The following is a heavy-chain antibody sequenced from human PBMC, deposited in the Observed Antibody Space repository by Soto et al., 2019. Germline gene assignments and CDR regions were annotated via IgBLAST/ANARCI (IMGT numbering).Heavy chain of an antibody. CDR2: ISSRSDI. V-gene: IGHV3-21*01. J-gene: IGHJ6*02. CDR3: AREYTAWPLAYGLDV. D-gene: IGHD2-2*02. CDR1: GFTFSTYS. Sequence: AGGSLRLSCVGSGFTFSTYSINWVRQAPGKGLEWVSSISSRSDIYYADSVKGRFTISRDNAKNSVSLQMNSLRAEDTAVYYCAREYTAWPLAYGLDVWGQGTTVTVSS.